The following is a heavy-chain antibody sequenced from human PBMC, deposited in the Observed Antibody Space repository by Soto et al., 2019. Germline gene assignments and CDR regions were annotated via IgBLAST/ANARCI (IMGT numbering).Heavy chain of an antibody. Sequence: SAVNFSCKASGYTFSSYGISWARQAPGQGLEWMGGISPIFGTANYAQKFQGRVTITADESKSTAYMELSSLRSEDTAVYYCARRVDSSLYSYFDPWGQGTLVTVSS. CDR1: GYTFSSYG. D-gene: IGHD6-13*01. J-gene: IGHJ5*02. CDR3: ARRVDSSLYSYFDP. CDR2: ISPIFGTA. V-gene: IGHV1-69*13.